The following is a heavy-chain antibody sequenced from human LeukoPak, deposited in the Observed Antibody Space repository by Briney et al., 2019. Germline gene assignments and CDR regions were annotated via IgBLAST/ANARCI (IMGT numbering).Heavy chain of an antibody. V-gene: IGHV3-30-3*01. CDR1: GFTFSSYA. CDR3: ARDKVHYGDYNWFDP. J-gene: IGHJ5*02. D-gene: IGHD4-17*01. Sequence: PGRSLRLSCAASGFTFSSYAMHWVRQAPGKGLEWVAVISYDGSNKYYADSVKGRFTISRDNSKNTLYLQMNSLRAEDTAVYYCARDKVHYGDYNWFDPWGQGTLVTVSS. CDR2: ISYDGSNK.